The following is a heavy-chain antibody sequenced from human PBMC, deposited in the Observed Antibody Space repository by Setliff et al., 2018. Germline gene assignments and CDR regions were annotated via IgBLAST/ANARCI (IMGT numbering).Heavy chain of an antibody. J-gene: IGHJ6*03. CDR2: IYYSGST. Sequence: SETLSLTCTVSGGSISSHYWSWIRQPPGKGLEWIGYIYYSGSTNYNPPLKSRVTISVDTSKNQCSLKLSSVTAADTAVYYCARDQGRDYHYYYYMDVWGKGTTVTVSS. CDR1: GGSISSHY. CDR3: ARDQGRDYHYYYYMDV. V-gene: IGHV4-59*11. D-gene: IGHD3-10*01.